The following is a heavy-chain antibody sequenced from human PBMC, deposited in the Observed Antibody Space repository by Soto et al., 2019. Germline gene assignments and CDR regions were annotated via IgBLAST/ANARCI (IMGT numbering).Heavy chain of an antibody. V-gene: IGHV3-7*01. Sequence: EVQLVESGGGLVQPGGSLRLSCAASGFRFRDYWMYWVRQTPGKGLEWVANIKQDGSEKYYVDSVKGRFTISRDNTRNSLFLQMDGLRAEDTAVYFWARVTTMGGYWGQGTLVTVSS. J-gene: IGHJ4*02. D-gene: IGHD3-16*01. CDR2: IKQDGSEK. CDR3: ARVTTMGGY. CDR1: GFRFRDYW.